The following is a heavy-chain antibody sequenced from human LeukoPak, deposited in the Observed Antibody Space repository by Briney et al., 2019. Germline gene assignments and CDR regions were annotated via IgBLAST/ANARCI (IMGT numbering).Heavy chain of an antibody. J-gene: IGHJ4*02. D-gene: IGHD2-21*02. CDR1: GYTFTNYD. CDR3: ARYRVKVMTAMAYYFDY. V-gene: IGHV1-8*01. Sequence: ASVKVSCKASGYTFTNYDINWVRQAPGQGLEWMGWMNPNSGSTGYTQKFQGRITMTRNTSITTAYMELSSLRSEDTAVYYCARYRVKVMTAMAYYFDYWGQGTLVTVSS. CDR2: MNPNSGST.